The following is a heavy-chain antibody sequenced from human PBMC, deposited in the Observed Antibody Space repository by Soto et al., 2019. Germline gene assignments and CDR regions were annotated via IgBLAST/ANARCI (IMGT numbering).Heavy chain of an antibody. D-gene: IGHD6-19*01. CDR1: GFTFSSYT. Sequence: PGGSLRLSCAGSGFTFSSYTMSWVRQAPGKGLEGVSVISGSGGRTYYADSVKGRFTISRDNSKNTLYLQMNSLRAEDTAVYYCAKMSGRVAVAARGFDPRGQGTPVTVSS. V-gene: IGHV3-23*01. J-gene: IGHJ5*02. CDR3: AKMSGRVAVAARGFDP. CDR2: ISGSGGRT.